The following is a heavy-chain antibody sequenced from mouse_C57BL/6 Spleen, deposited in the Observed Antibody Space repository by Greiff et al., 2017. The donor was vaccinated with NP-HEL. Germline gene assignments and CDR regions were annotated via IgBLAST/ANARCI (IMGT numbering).Heavy chain of an antibody. Sequence: QVQLQRSGTELMKPGASVKISCKASGYAFSSYWMNWVKQRPGKGLEWIGQIYPGDGDTNYNGKFKGKATLTADKSSSTAYMQLSSLTSEDSAVYFCARCNYGSSYYFDYWGQGTTLTVSS. D-gene: IGHD1-1*01. CDR1: GYAFSSYW. CDR2: IYPGDGDT. V-gene: IGHV1-80*01. CDR3: ARCNYGSSYYFDY. J-gene: IGHJ2*01.